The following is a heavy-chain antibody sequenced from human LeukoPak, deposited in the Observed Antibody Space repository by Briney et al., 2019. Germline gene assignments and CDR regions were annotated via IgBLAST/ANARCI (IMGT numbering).Heavy chain of an antibody. CDR2: ISYDGSNK. V-gene: IGHV3-30*04. J-gene: IGHJ4*02. CDR1: GFTFSSYA. CDR3: ARSYSGSYPAGFDY. Sequence: GGSLRLSCAASGFTFSSYAMHWVRQAPGKGLEWVAVISYDGSNKYYADSVKGRFTISRDNSKNTLYLQMNSLRAEDTAVYYCARSYSGSYPAGFDYWGQGTLVTVSS. D-gene: IGHD1-26*01.